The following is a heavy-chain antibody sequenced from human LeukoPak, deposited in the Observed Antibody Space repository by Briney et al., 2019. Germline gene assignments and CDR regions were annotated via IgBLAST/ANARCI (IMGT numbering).Heavy chain of an antibody. V-gene: IGHV1-69*13. J-gene: IGHJ5*02. CDR3: AYCSSTTRQSYWFDP. Sequence: SVKISCKASGGTFSSYAISWVRQAPGQGLEWMGGIIPIFGTANYAQKFQGRVTITADESTSTAYMELSSLRSEDTAVYYCAYCSSTTRQSYWFDPWGQGTLVTVSS. D-gene: IGHD2-2*01. CDR2: IIPIFGTA. CDR1: GGTFSSYA.